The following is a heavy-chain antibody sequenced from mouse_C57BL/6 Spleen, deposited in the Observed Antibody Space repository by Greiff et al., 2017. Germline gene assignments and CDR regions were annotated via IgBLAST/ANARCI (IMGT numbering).Heavy chain of an antibody. CDR3: ARRGGYGNYVFDY. CDR1: GYAFSSSW. V-gene: IGHV1-82*01. J-gene: IGHJ2*01. CDR2: IYPGDGDT. D-gene: IGHD2-1*01. Sequence: QVQLQQSGPELVKPGASVKISCKASGYAFSSSWMNWVKQRPGKGLEWIGRIYPGDGDTNYNGKFKGKATLTADKSSSTAYMQLSSLTSEDSAVYFGARRGGYGNYVFDYWGQGTTLTVSS.